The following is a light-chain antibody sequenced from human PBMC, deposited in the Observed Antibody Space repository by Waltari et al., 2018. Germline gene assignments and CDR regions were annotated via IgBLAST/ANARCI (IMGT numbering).Light chain of an antibody. CDR3: QNHERLPAV. Sequence: EIVLTQSPGTLSLSPGERATLSCRASQSIGRYLAWYRQKPGQAPRLLIYGASSRAAGIPDRFSGSGSGTDFSLTISRLEPEDFAVYYCQNHERLPAVFGQGTKVEIK. V-gene: IGKV3-20*01. J-gene: IGKJ1*01. CDR2: GAS. CDR1: QSIGRY.